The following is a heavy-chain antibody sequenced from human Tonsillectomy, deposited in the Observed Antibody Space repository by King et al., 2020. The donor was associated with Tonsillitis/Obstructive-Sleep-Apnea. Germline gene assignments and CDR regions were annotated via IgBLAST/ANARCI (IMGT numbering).Heavy chain of an antibody. CDR3: AKDTGRFLTPYMDV. CDR2: VTWNSGTI. CDR1: GFTFDDYA. J-gene: IGHJ6*03. Sequence: VQLVESGGGLVQPGRSLRLSCAASGFTFDDYAMHWVRQAPGKGLEWVSGVTWNSGTIGYADSVKGRFTISRDNAKNSLYLQMNSLRAEDTALYYCAKDTGRFLTPYMDVWGKGTTVTVSS. V-gene: IGHV3-9*01. D-gene: IGHD3-3*01.